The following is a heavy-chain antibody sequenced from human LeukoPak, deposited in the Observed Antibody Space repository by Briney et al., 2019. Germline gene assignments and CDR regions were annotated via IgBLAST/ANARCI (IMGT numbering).Heavy chain of an antibody. CDR3: ARDSCSGGSCNDY. CDR1: EFTFNSYW. V-gene: IGHV3-7*01. D-gene: IGHD2-15*01. Sequence: GGSLRLSCAASEFTFNSYWMSWVRQAPGKGLEWVANIKQDGSEKYYVDSVQGRFNISRDNAKNSLYLQMNSLRAEDTAVYYCARDSCSGGSCNDYWGQGTLVTVSS. J-gene: IGHJ4*02. CDR2: IKQDGSEK.